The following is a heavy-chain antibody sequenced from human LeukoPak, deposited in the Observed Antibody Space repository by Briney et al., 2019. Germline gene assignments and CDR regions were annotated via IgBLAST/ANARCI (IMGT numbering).Heavy chain of an antibody. Sequence: GGSLRLSCAASGFTFSSYSMNWVRQAPGKGLEWVSAISGSGGSTYYADSVKGRFTISRDNSKNTLYLQMNSLRAEDTAVYYCAKDLRIVVVPAATEGWFDPWGQGTLVTVSS. CDR2: ISGSGGST. CDR1: GFTFSSYS. CDR3: AKDLRIVVVPAATEGWFDP. V-gene: IGHV3-23*01. D-gene: IGHD2-2*01. J-gene: IGHJ5*02.